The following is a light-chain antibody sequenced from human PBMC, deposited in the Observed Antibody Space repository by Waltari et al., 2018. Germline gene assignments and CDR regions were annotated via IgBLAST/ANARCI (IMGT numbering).Light chain of an antibody. J-gene: IGKJ1*01. V-gene: IGKV1-5*03. Sequence: DIQMTQSPSTLSASVGDRVTITCRASQSIYTWLAWYQQKPGKAPKLLIYSSSNLQSGVPSGFSGSGSGTEFTLTISSLQPDDFASYYCQQYHTKWSFGPGTRV. CDR3: QQYHTKWS. CDR1: QSIYTW. CDR2: SSS.